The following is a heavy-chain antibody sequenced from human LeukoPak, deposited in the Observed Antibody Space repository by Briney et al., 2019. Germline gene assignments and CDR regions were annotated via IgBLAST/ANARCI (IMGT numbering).Heavy chain of an antibody. D-gene: IGHD5-24*01. V-gene: IGHV3-30*01. CDR2: ISYDGSNK. Sequence: GGSLRLSCAASGFTFSSYAMHWVRQAPGKGLEWVAVISYDGSNKYYADSVKGRFTISRDNSKNTLYLQMNSLRAEGTAVYYCARGTDGYTSDYWGQGTLVTVSS. CDR1: GFTFSSYA. J-gene: IGHJ4*02. CDR3: ARGTDGYTSDY.